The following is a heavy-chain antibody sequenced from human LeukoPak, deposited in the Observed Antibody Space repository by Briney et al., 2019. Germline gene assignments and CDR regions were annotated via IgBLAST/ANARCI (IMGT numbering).Heavy chain of an antibody. D-gene: IGHD3-10*02. V-gene: IGHV3-21*01. CDR1: GFTFSSYS. CDR2: ISSSSSYI. Sequence: PGGSLRLSCAASGFTFSSYSMNWVRQAPGMGLEWVSSISSSSSYIYYSDSVKGRFTISRDNAKNSLYVQMNSLRAEDTAVYYCAELGITMIGGVWGKGTTVTISS. J-gene: IGHJ6*04. CDR3: AELGITMIGGV.